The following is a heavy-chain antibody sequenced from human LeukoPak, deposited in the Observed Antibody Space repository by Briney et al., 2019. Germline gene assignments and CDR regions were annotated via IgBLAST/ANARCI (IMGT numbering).Heavy chain of an antibody. CDR3: ARHGPTKVGYGDLDL. V-gene: IGHV4-38-2*02. Sequence: SETLSLTCTVSGYSISSGYYWGWIRQPPGKGLEWIGSIYHSGSTYYNPSLKSRVTISVDTSKNQFSLKLSSVTAADTAVYYCARHGPTKVGYGDLDLWGRGTLVTVSS. CDR1: GYSISSGYY. D-gene: IGHD3-10*02. J-gene: IGHJ2*01. CDR2: IYHSGST.